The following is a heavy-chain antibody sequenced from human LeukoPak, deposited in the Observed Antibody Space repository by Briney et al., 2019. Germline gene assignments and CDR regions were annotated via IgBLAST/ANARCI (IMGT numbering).Heavy chain of an antibody. J-gene: IGHJ4*02. CDR3: ARGKTTVVTRFDY. D-gene: IGHD4-23*01. CDR2: INHSGST. Sequence: SETLSLTCAVYGESFRDYYSSWIRQPPGKGLEWIGEINHSGSTNYNPSLKSRVTISVDTSKNQFTLKLSSVTAADTAVYYCARGKTTVVTRFDYWGQGILVTVSS. V-gene: IGHV4-34*01. CDR1: GESFRDYY.